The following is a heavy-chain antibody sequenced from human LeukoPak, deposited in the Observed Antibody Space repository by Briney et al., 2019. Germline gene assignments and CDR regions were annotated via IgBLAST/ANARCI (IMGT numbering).Heavy chain of an antibody. V-gene: IGHV3-30*03. Sequence: GGTLRLSCAASGFSFSSYGMSWVRQAPGKGLEWVAIISYDGSKKYYADSVKGRFIISRDNAKNSMFLQMNSLRAEDTAVYYCVRDQGGAVSYWGQGTLVTASS. CDR2: ISYDGSKK. J-gene: IGHJ4*02. CDR3: VRDQGGAVSY. CDR1: GFSFSSYG. D-gene: IGHD6-19*01.